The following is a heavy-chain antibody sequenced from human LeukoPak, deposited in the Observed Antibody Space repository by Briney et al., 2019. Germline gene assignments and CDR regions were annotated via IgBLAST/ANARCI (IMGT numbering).Heavy chain of an antibody. CDR2: MNPNSGNT. V-gene: IGHV1-8*01. CDR3: ARDPMGYCSGGSCYSSPAFDI. J-gene: IGHJ3*02. Sequence: GASVKVSCKASGYTFTSYDINWVRQATGQGLEWMGWMNPNSGNTGYAQKFQGRVTMTRNTSISTAYMELSSLRSEDTAVYYCARDPMGYCSGGSCYSSPAFDIWGQGTMVTVSS. D-gene: IGHD2-15*01. CDR1: GYTFTSYD.